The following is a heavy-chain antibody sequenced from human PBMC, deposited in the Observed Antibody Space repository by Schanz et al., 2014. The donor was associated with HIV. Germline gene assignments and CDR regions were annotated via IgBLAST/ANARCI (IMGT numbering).Heavy chain of an antibody. CDR2: IYSGGST. CDR3: AGVEAGGFY. V-gene: IGHV3-23*03. D-gene: IGHD6-13*01. CDR1: GFTFNNYA. J-gene: IGHJ4*02. Sequence: EVQLLEFGGGSVRPGESLRLSCLASGFTFNNYAMSWVRQAPGKGLEWVSVIYSGGSTNYADSVKGRFTISRDNSKNTVYLQMNSLRGEDTAVYYCAGVEAGGFYWGQGTRVTVSS.